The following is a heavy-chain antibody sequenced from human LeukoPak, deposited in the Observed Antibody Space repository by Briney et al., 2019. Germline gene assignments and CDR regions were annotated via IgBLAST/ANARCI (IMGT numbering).Heavy chain of an antibody. CDR3: ASAYYYDSSGYYA. Sequence: SETLSLTCTVSGGSISSYYWSWIRQPPGKGLEWIGYIYYSGSTNYNPSLKSRVTISVDTSKNQFSLKLSSVTAADTAVYYCASAYYYDSSGYYAWGQGTLVTVSS. V-gene: IGHV4-59*01. CDR1: GGSISSYY. J-gene: IGHJ5*02. D-gene: IGHD3-22*01. CDR2: IYYSGST.